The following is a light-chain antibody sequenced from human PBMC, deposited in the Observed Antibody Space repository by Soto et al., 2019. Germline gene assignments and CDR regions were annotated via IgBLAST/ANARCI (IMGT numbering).Light chain of an antibody. CDR2: DVF. J-gene: IGKJ3*01. CDR3: QQYGNLPFT. V-gene: IGKV1-33*01. CDR1: QDISNY. Sequence: DIQMTQSPSSLSASVGDRVTITCQASQDISNYLNWYQQKPGKAPKLLIHDVFNLETGVPSRFSGSASGTDFTFTISSLQPEDIATYYCQQYGNLPFTFGPGTKVDI.